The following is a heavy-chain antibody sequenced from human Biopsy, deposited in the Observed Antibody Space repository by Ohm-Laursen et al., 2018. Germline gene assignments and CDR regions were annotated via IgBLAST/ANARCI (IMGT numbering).Heavy chain of an antibody. Sequence: LRLSCTASGFILNNYGLSWVRQAPGKSLERVSAIRGSGLTTFYTDSVKGRFTISRDNSKNTLSLQMNSLRAEDTAIYYCTCRYGDSPLWGQGTMVTVSS. V-gene: IGHV3-23*01. D-gene: IGHD4-17*01. CDR2: IRGSGLTT. CDR1: GFILNNYG. J-gene: IGHJ3*01. CDR3: TCRYGDSPL.